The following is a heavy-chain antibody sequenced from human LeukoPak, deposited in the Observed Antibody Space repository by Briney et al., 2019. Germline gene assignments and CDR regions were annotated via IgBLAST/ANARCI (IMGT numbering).Heavy chain of an antibody. V-gene: IGHV3-7*01. CDR1: GFTXXXSW. D-gene: IGHD5-12*01. CDR2: IKQEENEI. J-gene: IGHJ4*02. CDR3: ARQRGSH. Sequence: RXSXXXXGFTXXXSWMNWVRQAPGKGLEWVALIKQEENEIYYADSVKGRFTISTDTAKNSLYLQMNSLRVEDTAVYYCARQRGSHWGQGTLVTVSS.